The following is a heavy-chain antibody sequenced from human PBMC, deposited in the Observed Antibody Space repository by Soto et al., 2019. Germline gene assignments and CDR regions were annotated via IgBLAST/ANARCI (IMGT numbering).Heavy chain of an antibody. Sequence: ASVKVSCKASGYTFTSYGISWVRQAPGQGLEWMGWISAYNGNTNYAQKLQGRVTITADKSTSTAYMELSSLRSEDTAVYYCARSAVAGKRFDYWGQGTLVTVSS. CDR1: GYTFTSYG. CDR3: ARSAVAGKRFDY. V-gene: IGHV1-18*04. J-gene: IGHJ4*02. CDR2: ISAYNGNT. D-gene: IGHD6-19*01.